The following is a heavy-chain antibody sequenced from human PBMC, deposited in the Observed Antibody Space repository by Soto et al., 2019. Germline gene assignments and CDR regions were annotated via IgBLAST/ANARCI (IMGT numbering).Heavy chain of an antibody. V-gene: IGHV3-33*01. D-gene: IGHD1-7*01. CDR2: IWYDGNNK. Sequence: VGSLRLSCEGSGFTFSNYGIHWVRQAPGMGLDWVAVIWYDGNNKYYSESVKGRFTISRDNSKNTVFLEMSSLRAEDTAVYYCARGNYGASGIDYWGPGALVTVS. J-gene: IGHJ4*02. CDR3: ARGNYGASGIDY. CDR1: GFTFSNYG.